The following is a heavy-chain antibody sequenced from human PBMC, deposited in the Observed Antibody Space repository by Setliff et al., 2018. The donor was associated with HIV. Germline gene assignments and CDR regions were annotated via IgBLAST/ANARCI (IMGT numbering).Heavy chain of an antibody. Sequence: PSETLSLTCAVSGYSISNGYYWVWIRQPPGKGLGWIRLIFHTGIAYYNPSLQSRVTISVDTSKNQIPLRLSSVAAAATAVYYCMRADSKGLTGYYYMDVWGKGTTVTVSS. CDR2: IFHTGIA. J-gene: IGHJ6*03. V-gene: IGHV4-38-2*01. CDR1: GYSISNGYY. CDR3: MRADSKGLTGYYYMDV. D-gene: IGHD3-9*01.